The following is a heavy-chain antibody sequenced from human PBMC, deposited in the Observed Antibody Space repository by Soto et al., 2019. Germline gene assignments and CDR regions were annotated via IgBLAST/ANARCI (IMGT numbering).Heavy chain of an antibody. CDR1: GGTFSSYA. CDR3: ARDVGVTEGDNWFDP. D-gene: IGHD2-21*01. Sequence: QVQLVQSGAEVKKPGSSVKVSCKASGGTFSSYAVSWVRQAPGQGLEWMGGIIPLFGTANYAQKFQGRVTITADESTGTAYMELNSLRSEGTAGYYCARDVGVTEGDNWFDPWGQGTLVTVSS. CDR2: IIPLFGTA. J-gene: IGHJ5*02. V-gene: IGHV1-69*01.